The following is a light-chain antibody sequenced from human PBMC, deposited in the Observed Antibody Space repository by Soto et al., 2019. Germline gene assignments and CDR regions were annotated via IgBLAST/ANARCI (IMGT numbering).Light chain of an antibody. CDR2: GAS. Sequence: EIVLTQSPGTLSLSPGERATLSCRASQSVSSSYLAWYQQKPSQAPRLLIYGASSRSTGIPDRFSGSGSGTDFTLTISRLEPEDFAVYYCQQYGSSRITFGQGTRLEIK. CDR3: QQYGSSRIT. V-gene: IGKV3-20*01. J-gene: IGKJ5*01. CDR1: QSVSSSY.